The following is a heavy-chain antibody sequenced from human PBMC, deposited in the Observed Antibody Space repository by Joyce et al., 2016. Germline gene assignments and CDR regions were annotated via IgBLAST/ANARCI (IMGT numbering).Heavy chain of an antibody. CDR3: ARTGVWGGVVITSDNWFDP. CDR1: GYTFTGYY. Sequence: QVQLVQSGAEVKKPGASVKVSCKASGYTFTGYYMHWVRQAPGQGMWWMGRINPNSGGTNDAQKFQGRGTMTRDTSISTAYMELSRLRSDDTAVYYCARTGVWGGVVITSDNWFDPWGQGTLVTVSS. V-gene: IGHV1-2*06. J-gene: IGHJ5*02. D-gene: IGHD3-3*01. CDR2: INPNSGGT.